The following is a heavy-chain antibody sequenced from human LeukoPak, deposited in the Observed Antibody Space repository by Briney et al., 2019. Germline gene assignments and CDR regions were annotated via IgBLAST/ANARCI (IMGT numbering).Heavy chain of an antibody. J-gene: IGHJ6*02. CDR1: GGSISSSSYY. CDR2: IYYSGST. D-gene: IGHD1-26*01. CDR3: ARKGATRYYYGMGV. V-gene: IGHV4-39*01. Sequence: PSETLSLTCTVSGGSISSSSYYWGWIRQPPGKGLEWIGSIYYSGSTYYNPSLKSRVTISVDTSKNQFSLKLSSVTAADTAVYYCARKGATRYYYGMGVWGQGTTVTVSS.